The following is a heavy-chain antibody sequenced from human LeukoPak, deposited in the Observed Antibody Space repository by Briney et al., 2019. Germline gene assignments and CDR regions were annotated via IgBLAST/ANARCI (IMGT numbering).Heavy chain of an antibody. CDR3: ARLAQGGSKTYYFDY. J-gene: IGHJ4*02. Sequence: PSETLSLTCAVSGYSISSGYYWGWVRQPPGKGLEWIGSMYHSGSTYYNPSLKCRVTISLDTSKNQFSLKLSSVTAADTAVYYCARLAQGGSKTYYFDYWGQGTLVTVSS. CDR1: GYSISSGYY. V-gene: IGHV4-38-2*01. D-gene: IGHD5-12*01. CDR2: MYHSGST.